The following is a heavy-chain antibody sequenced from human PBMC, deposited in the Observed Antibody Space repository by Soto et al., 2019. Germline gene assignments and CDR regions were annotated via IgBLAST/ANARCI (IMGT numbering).Heavy chain of an antibody. J-gene: IGHJ6*02. D-gene: IGHD5-18*01. V-gene: IGHV1-69*12. CDR1: GGTFISYA. CDR2: IVPIFGTA. Sequence: QVQLVQSGAEVTKPGSSVKVSCKASGGTFISYAISWLRQAPGQGLEWMGGIVPIFGTANYAQKFQGRVTISADESTTTVYRELTSLRSEDTALFYCAIDGSNVETAMVSQYVYGMDVWGQGTTVSVSS. CDR3: AIDGSNVETAMVSQYVYGMDV.